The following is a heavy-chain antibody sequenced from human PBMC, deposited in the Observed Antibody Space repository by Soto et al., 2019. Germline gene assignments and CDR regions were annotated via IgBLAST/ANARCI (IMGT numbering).Heavy chain of an antibody. J-gene: IGHJ6*02. CDR3: ARFACNLYKPRDV. CDR1: GYSFTRYW. V-gene: IGHV5-51*01. D-gene: IGHD1-20*01. CDR2: IYPGDSDT. Sequence: PRESLKISCEGSGYSFTRYWIAWVRHMPGKGLEWMGIIYPGDSDTRYSPSFQGQVTISADKSIRTVYLQWSSLKASDTAMYYCARFACNLYKPRDVWAQGTTVPVSS.